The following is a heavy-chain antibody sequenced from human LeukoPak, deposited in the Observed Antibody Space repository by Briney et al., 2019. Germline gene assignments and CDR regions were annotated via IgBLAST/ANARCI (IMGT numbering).Heavy chain of an antibody. D-gene: IGHD3-22*01. CDR1: GYTFTSYY. CDR2: INPSGGST. Sequence: ASVKVSCKASGYTFTSYYMHWVQQAPGQGLEWMGIINPSGGSTSYAQKFQGRVTMTRDTSTSTVYMELSSLRSEDTAVYYCARDPTPTSDEYYYDSSGYSDYWGQGTLVTVSS. V-gene: IGHV1-46*01. CDR3: ARDPTPTSDEYYYDSSGYSDY. J-gene: IGHJ4*02.